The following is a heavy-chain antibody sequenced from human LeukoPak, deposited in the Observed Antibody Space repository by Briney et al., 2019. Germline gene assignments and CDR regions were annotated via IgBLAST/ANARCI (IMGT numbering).Heavy chain of an antibody. CDR1: GFIFSSYW. J-gene: IGHJ4*02. V-gene: IGHV3-7*01. D-gene: IGHD3-10*01. CDR3: ARGDLWLGH. Sequence: GGSLRLSCATSGFIFSSYWMCWVRQAPGKGLEWVANIKSDGSEEYYGDSVKGRFTISRNNAKNSLYLQMNSLRVEDTAVYYCARGDLWLGHWGQGSLVTVSS. CDR2: IKSDGSEE.